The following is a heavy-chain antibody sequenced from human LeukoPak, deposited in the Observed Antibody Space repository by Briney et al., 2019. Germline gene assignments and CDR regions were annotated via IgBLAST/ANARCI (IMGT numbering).Heavy chain of an antibody. V-gene: IGHV1-2*02. CDR1: GYTFTSYG. D-gene: IGHD3-16*01. CDR2: INPNSGGT. CDR3: ARGGDYGYDAFDI. Sequence: ASVKVSCKASGYTFTSYGISWVRQAPGQGLEWMGWINPNSGGTNYAQKFQGRVTMTRDTSISTAYMELSRLRSDDTAVYCCARGGDYGYDAFDIWGQGTMVTVSS. J-gene: IGHJ3*02.